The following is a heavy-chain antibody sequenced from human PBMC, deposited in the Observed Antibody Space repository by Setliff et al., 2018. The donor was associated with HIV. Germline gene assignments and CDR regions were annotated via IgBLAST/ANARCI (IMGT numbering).Heavy chain of an antibody. V-gene: IGHV3-74*03. D-gene: IGHD6-13*01. CDR3: VRVAGFSSSWFGY. CDR1: GFTFSYYW. CDR2: INSDGSTV. Sequence: GGSLRLSCAAPGFTFSYYWMHWVRQAPGKGLEWVARINSDGSTVEHAGAVKGRLTISRDNARNTLYLEMNSLRVEDAAMYYCVRVAGFSSSWFGYWGQGTLVTVSS. J-gene: IGHJ5*01.